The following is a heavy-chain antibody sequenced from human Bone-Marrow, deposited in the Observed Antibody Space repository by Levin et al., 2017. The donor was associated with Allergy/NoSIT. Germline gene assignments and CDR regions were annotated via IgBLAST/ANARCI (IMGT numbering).Heavy chain of an antibody. V-gene: IGHV3-9*01. CDR3: ARELCRGGSCFDAFDI. CDR2: ISYNSVAT. D-gene: IGHD2-15*01. CDR1: GFMFEDYA. J-gene: IGHJ3*02. Sequence: QSGGSLRLSREGSGFMFEDYAMHWVRQGPGKGLEWVSRISYNSVATGYEDSVQGRFTISRDNAKNSLYLQMNSLRPEDTALYYCARELCRGGSCFDAFDIWGQGTMVTVSS.